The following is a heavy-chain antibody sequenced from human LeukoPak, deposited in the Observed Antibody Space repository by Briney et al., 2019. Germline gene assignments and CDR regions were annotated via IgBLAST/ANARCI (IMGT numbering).Heavy chain of an antibody. D-gene: IGHD2-15*01. CDR2: IWYDGSNK. CDR3: AKDRYCSGGSCSGDFDY. J-gene: IGHJ4*02. V-gene: IGHV3-33*06. Sequence: GGSLRLSCAASGFTFSSYGMHWVRQAPGKGLEWVAVIWYDGSNKYYADSVKGRFTISRDSSKNTLYLQMNSLRAEDTAVYYCAKDRYCSGGSCSGDFDYWGQGTLVTVSS. CDR1: GFTFSSYG.